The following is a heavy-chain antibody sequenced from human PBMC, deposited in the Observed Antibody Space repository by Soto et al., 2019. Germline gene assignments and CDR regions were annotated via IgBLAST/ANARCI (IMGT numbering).Heavy chain of an antibody. CDR1: GFTFSSYS. J-gene: IGHJ6*02. D-gene: IGHD1-26*01. V-gene: IGHV3-21*01. Sequence: PGGSLRLSCAASGFTFSSYSMNWVRQAPGKGLEWVSSISSSSSYIYYADSVKGRFTISRDNAKNSLYLQMNSLRAEDTAVYYCARWGLEWELPTKYYGMDVWGQGTTVTVSS. CDR3: ARWGLEWELPTKYYGMDV. CDR2: ISSSSSYI.